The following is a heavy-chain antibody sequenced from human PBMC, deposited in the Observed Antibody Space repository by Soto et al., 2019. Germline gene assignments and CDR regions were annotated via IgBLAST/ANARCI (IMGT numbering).Heavy chain of an antibody. CDR2: IYSDGST. V-gene: IGHV3-53*02. CDR1: GFTVSNNF. D-gene: IGHD1-26*01. CDR3: ARDGNGQSGSPH. Sequence: EVQLVETGGGLIQPGGSLRLSCAASGFTVSNNFMIWVRQAPGQGLEWVSLIYSDGSTHYADSERGRFTISRDNSKNTLYLQMNSLRAEDTAVYYCARDGNGQSGSPHWGQGTLVTVSS. J-gene: IGHJ4*02.